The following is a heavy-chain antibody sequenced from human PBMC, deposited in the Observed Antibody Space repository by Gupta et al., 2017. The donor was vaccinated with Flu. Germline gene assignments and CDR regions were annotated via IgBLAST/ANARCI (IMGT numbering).Heavy chain of an antibody. V-gene: IGHV4-61*02. J-gene: IGHJ6*02. CDR2: IYTSGST. CDR3: ARKCSGGSCYPYGMDV. D-gene: IGHD2-15*01. Sequence: QVQLQESGPGLVKPSQTLSLTCTVSGGSISSGSYYWRWIRRPAGKGLEWIGRIYTSGSTNYNPSLKSRVTISVDTSKNQFSLKLSSVTAADTAVYYCARKCSGGSCYPYGMDVWGQGTTVTVSS. CDR1: GGSISSGSYY.